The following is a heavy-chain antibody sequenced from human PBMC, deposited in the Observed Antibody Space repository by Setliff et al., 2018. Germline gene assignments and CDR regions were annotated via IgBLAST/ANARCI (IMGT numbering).Heavy chain of an antibody. V-gene: IGHV4-34*01. Sequence: SETLSLTCTVSGGSFSGYYWTWIRQPPGKGLEWIGEINHSGSTSYNPSLKSRVTISVDTSKNQFSLKLSSATAADTAVYYCARGKGSWVLLRWFDPWGQGTLVTVSS. D-gene: IGHD3-10*01. CDR2: INHSGST. CDR3: ARGKGSWVLLRWFDP. J-gene: IGHJ5*02. CDR1: GGSFSGYY.